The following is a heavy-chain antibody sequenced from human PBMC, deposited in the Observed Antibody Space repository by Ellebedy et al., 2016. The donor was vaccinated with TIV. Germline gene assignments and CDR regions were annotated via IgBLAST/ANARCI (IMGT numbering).Heavy chain of an antibody. V-gene: IGHV4-38-2*01. D-gene: IGHD2/OR15-2a*01. CDR1: GYSVSSGSY. J-gene: IGHJ3*02. CDR3: ATFRNLDGFDI. CDR2: IYHSGST. Sequence: SETLSLTCAVSGYSVSSGSYWGWIRQPPGKGLEWIGSIYHSGSTYYNPSLKRRGTISMDTSRNQFSLRRTSVTAADTAVYYCATFRNLDGFDIWGQGKMVTVSS.